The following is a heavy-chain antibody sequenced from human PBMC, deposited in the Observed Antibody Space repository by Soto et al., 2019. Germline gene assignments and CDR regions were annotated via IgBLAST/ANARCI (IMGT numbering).Heavy chain of an antibody. J-gene: IGHJ6*02. CDR1: RVTFSTFD. CDR3: AGVPRGGNYDMDV. Sequence: SLRLSCAASRVTFSTFDMHWVRQAPGKGLEWVALIWSDGSRAFYADFVQDRFFISRDNSRNTLYLQMNSLRDEDTAVYYCAGVPRGGNYDMDVWGQGTTVTVSS. CDR2: IWSDGSRA. D-gene: IGHD3-16*01. V-gene: IGHV3-33*01.